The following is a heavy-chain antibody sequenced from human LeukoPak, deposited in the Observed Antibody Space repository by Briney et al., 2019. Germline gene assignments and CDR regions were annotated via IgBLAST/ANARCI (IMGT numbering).Heavy chain of an antibody. CDR3: ARVFRFSHFDY. D-gene: IGHD3-3*01. V-gene: IGHV4-39*07. J-gene: IGHJ4*02. CDR1: GDSINSSNSY. Sequence: SETLSLTCTVSGDSINSSNSYWGWVRQPPGKALEWIATIFYSGSTFYNPSLKSRVTVSLDTPKTQFSLRLRSVTAADTAVYYCARVFRFSHFDYWGQGTLVTVSS. CDR2: IFYSGST.